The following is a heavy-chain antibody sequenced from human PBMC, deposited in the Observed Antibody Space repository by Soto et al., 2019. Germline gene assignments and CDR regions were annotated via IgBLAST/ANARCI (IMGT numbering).Heavy chain of an antibody. D-gene: IGHD1-1*01. J-gene: IGHJ4*02. CDR3: VKQRGPNWDVLAFAY. CDR2: INDAGTTT. CDR1: GFTFTSNA. Sequence: GGSLRLSCSVSGFTFTSNAMHWVRQAPGKGLEYVSAINDAGTTTYYADSVKGRFTISRDNSKHTLYLQMNSLTPEYTAVYFCVKQRGPNWDVLAFAYWGQGSLVIVSS. V-gene: IGHV3-64D*06.